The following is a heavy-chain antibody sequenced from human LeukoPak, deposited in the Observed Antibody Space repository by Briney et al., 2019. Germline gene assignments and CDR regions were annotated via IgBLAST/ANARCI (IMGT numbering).Heavy chain of an antibody. J-gene: IGHJ4*02. CDR1: GYTFTSHD. V-gene: IGHV1-8*01. CDR3: ARSAKSITIFGVVIRSSNYFDY. Sequence: ASVKVSCKASGYTFTSHDINWVRQATGQGLEWMGWMNPNSGNTGYAQKFQGRVTMTRNTSISTAYMELSSLRSEDTAVYYCARSAKSITIFGVVIRSSNYFDYWGQGTLVTVSS. CDR2: MNPNSGNT. D-gene: IGHD3-3*01.